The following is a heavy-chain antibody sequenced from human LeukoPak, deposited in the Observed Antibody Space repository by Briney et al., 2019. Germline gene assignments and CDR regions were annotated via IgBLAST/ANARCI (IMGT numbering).Heavy chain of an antibody. Sequence: SGPALVKTTQTLTLTCTFSGFSLSTSGMCVSWIRQPPGKALEWLALIDWDDDKYYSTSLKTRLTISKDTSKNQVVLTMTNMDPVDTATYYCARTINGYSSSWYPTPDYWGQGTLVTVSS. CDR3: ARTINGYSSSWYPTPDY. D-gene: IGHD6-13*01. J-gene: IGHJ4*02. CDR2: IDWDDDK. V-gene: IGHV2-70*01. CDR1: GFSLSTSGMC.